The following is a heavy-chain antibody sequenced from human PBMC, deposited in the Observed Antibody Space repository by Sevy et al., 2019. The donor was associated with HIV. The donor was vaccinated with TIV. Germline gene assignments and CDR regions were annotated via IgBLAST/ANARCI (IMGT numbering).Heavy chain of an antibody. V-gene: IGHV3-33*01. CDR1: GFTFSSYG. D-gene: IGHD1-7*01. CDR2: IWYDGSNK. J-gene: IGHJ4*02. Sequence: GGSLRLSCAASGFTFSSYGMHWVRQAPGKGLEWVAVIWYDGSNKYYADSVKGRFTISRDNSKNTLYLQMNSLRAEDTAVYYCARSQLELLTTIPGHLDYWGQGTLVTVSS. CDR3: ARSQLELLTTIPGHLDY.